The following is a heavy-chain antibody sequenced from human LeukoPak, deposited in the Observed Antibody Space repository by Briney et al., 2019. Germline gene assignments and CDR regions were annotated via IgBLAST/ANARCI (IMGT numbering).Heavy chain of an antibody. CDR2: IYLSGST. CDR3: ARLSGSGVFYFDY. V-gene: IGHV4-39*01. Sequence: SETLSLTCTVSGGSISRSSYYWGWIRQPPGKGLEWIGSIYLSGSTYYNPSLESRLTISVDTSKNQFSLKLSSVTAADTAVYYCARLSGSGVFYFDYWGQGTLVTVSS. CDR1: GGSISRSSYY. J-gene: IGHJ4*02. D-gene: IGHD3-10*01.